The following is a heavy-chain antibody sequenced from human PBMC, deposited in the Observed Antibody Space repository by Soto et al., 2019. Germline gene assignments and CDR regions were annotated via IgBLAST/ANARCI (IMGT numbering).Heavy chain of an antibody. CDR1: GGSFSGYY. J-gene: IGHJ6*02. CDR3: ASLRGSGSYYNVWGPYYYYGMDV. D-gene: IGHD3-10*01. CDR2: INHSGST. V-gene: IGHV4-34*01. Sequence: PSETLSLTCAVYGGSFSGYYWSWIRQPPGKGLEWIGEINHSGSTNYNPSLKSRVTISVDTSKNQFSLKLSSVTAADTAVYYCASLRGSGSYYNVWGPYYYYGMDVWGQGTTVTVSS.